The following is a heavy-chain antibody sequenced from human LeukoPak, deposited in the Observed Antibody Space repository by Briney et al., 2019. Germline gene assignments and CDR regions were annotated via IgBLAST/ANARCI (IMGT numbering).Heavy chain of an antibody. CDR2: IYHSGST. J-gene: IGHJ4*02. D-gene: IGHD2-2*01. Sequence: SSQTLSLTCAVSGGSISSGGYSWSWIRQPPGKGLEWIGYIYHSGSTYYNPSLKSRVTISVDRSKNQFSLKLSSVTAADTAVYYCARALYCSSTSCSYFDYWGQGTPVTVSS. V-gene: IGHV4-30-2*01. CDR3: ARALYCSSTSCSYFDY. CDR1: GGSISSGGYS.